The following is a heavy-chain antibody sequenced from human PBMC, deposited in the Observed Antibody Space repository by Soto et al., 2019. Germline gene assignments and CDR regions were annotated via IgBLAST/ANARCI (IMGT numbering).Heavy chain of an antibody. CDR2: MYYSGST. CDR3: AGGTVLGVAANKYTEAFDF. Sequence: SETLSLTCTVSGGSISSYYWNWIRQSPGKGLEWIGYMYYSGSTKYNPSLKSRVTISVDTSKNQFSLNLRSVTAADTAVYYCAGGTVLGVAANKYTEAFDFWGQGTMVTVPS. V-gene: IGHV4-59*01. CDR1: GGSISSYY. J-gene: IGHJ3*01. D-gene: IGHD2-15*01.